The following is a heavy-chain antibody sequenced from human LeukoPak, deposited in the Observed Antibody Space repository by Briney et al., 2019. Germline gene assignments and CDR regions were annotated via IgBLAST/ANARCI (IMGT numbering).Heavy chain of an antibody. V-gene: IGHV3-30*02. Sequence: PGGSLRLSCAASGFTFSSYGMHWVRQAPGKGLEWVAFIRYDGSNKYYADSVKGRFTISRDNSKNTLYLQMNSLRAEDTAMYYCAREKPLRYSYWGQGTLVTVSS. CDR3: AREKPLRYSY. D-gene: IGHD3-16*02. J-gene: IGHJ4*02. CDR1: GFTFSSYG. CDR2: IRYDGSNK.